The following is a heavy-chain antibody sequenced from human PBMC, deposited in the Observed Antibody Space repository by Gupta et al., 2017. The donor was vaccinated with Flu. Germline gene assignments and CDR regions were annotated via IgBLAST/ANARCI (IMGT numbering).Heavy chain of an antibody. V-gene: IGHV3-53*04. J-gene: IGHJ4*02. Sequence: EVQLVESGGGLVQPGGSLTLSCAASGFSVSSNYMTWVRQAPGKGLEWVSFIYSGGKTYYADSVKGRFTISRHNSKNTLYLQMNSLRPEDTAVYYCARGGSGWFYFDYWGRGTLVTVSS. CDR2: IYSGGKT. D-gene: IGHD6-19*01. CDR1: GFSVSSNY. CDR3: ARGGSGWFYFDY.